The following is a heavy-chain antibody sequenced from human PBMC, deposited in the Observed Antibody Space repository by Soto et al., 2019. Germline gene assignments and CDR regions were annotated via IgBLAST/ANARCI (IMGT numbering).Heavy chain of an antibody. J-gene: IGHJ4*02. V-gene: IGHV4-39*01. CDR3: ARHTVYITMVRGVIMAGFDY. CDR1: GGSISSSSYY. Sequence: SETLSLTCTVSGGSISSSSYYWGWIRQPPGKGLEWIGSIYYSGSTYYNPSLKSRVTISVDTSKNQFSLKLSSVTAADTAVYYCARHTVYITMVRGVIMAGFDYWGQGTLVTVSS. D-gene: IGHD3-10*01. CDR2: IYYSGST.